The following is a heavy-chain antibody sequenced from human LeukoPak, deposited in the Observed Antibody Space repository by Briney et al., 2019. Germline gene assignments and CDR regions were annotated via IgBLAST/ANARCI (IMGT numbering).Heavy chain of an antibody. CDR3: AKERKLLPFDC. CDR1: GFTFDDYA. D-gene: IGHD4-23*01. Sequence: GGSLRLSCAASGFTFDDYAMHWVRQAPGKGLEWVSGISWNSGSIGYADSVKGRFTISRDNSKNTLYLQMNSLRAEDTAVYYCAKERKLLPFDCWGQGTLVTVSS. CDR2: ISWNSGSI. V-gene: IGHV3-9*01. J-gene: IGHJ4*02.